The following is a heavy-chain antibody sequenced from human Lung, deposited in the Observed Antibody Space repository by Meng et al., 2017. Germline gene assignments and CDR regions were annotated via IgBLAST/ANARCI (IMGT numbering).Heavy chain of an antibody. Sequence: QVQLVQSGAEVRKPGASAQVSCKSSGYTLTAYYIHWVRQAPGQGLEWMGRINPNSGGTNYVQKFQGRVTMTRDTSISTAYMELTRLRSDDTAIYYCARENVGDGGYDFDFWGRGTLVTVSS. J-gene: IGHJ4*02. D-gene: IGHD5-12*01. CDR2: INPNSGGT. CDR3: ARENVGDGGYDFDF. CDR1: GYTLTAYY. V-gene: IGHV1-2*06.